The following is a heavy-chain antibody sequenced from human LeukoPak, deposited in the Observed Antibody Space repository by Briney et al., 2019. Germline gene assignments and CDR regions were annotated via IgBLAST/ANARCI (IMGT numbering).Heavy chain of an antibody. CDR1: GFTFDDYG. V-gene: IGHV3-20*04. Sequence: GGSLRLSCAASGFTFDDYGMSWVRQAPGKGLEWVSGINWNGGSTGYADSVKGRFTISRDNAKNSLYLQMNSLRAEDTALYYCARGTLRAAATDFDYWGQGTLVTVSS. CDR3: ARGTLRAAATDFDY. D-gene: IGHD6-13*01. CDR2: INWNGGST. J-gene: IGHJ4*02.